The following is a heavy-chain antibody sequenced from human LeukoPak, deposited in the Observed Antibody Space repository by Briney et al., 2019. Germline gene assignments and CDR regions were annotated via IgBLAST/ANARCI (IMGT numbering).Heavy chain of an antibody. Sequence: GASVKVSCKAFGYTFTSNYMHWVRQAPGQGPEWMGVINPSGGSTSYAQKFQGRVTMTRDMSTSTVYMELSSLRSEDTAVYYCARDLLELRYFDWSYMDVWGKGTTVTVSS. V-gene: IGHV1-46*01. D-gene: IGHD3-9*01. CDR2: INPSGGST. J-gene: IGHJ6*03. CDR1: GYTFTSNY. CDR3: ARDLLELRYFDWSYMDV.